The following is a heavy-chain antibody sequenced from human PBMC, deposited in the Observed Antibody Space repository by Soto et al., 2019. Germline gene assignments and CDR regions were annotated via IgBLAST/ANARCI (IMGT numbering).Heavy chain of an antibody. D-gene: IGHD3-22*01. CDR2: INPNSGGT. Sequence: WASVKVSCKASGYTFTGYYMHWVRQAPGQGLEWMGWINPNSGGTNYAQKFQGRVTMTRDTSISTAYMELSRLRSDDTAVYYCARGGAPYYDSSGWDAFEIWGQGTMVTVSS. J-gene: IGHJ3*02. CDR1: GYTFTGYY. V-gene: IGHV1-2*02. CDR3: ARGGAPYYDSSGWDAFEI.